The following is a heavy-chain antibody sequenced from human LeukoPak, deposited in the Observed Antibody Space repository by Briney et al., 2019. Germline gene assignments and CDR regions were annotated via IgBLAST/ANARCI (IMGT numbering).Heavy chain of an antibody. CDR3: ARERIVGLFDY. CDR1: GFTVSGNY. D-gene: IGHD2-15*01. V-gene: IGHV3-53*01. Sequence: PGGSLRLSCAASGFTVSGNYMSWVRQAPGKGLEWVSVIYSGDSTYYADSVKGRFTISRDNSKNTLYLQMNSLRAEDTAVYYCARERIVGLFDYWGQGTLVTVSS. CDR2: IYSGDST. J-gene: IGHJ4*02.